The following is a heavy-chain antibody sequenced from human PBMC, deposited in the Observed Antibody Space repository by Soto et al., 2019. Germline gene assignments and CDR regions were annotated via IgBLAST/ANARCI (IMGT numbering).Heavy chain of an antibody. D-gene: IGHD1-26*01. J-gene: IGHJ4*02. Sequence: LRLSCAASGFTFSSYAMSWVRQAPGKGLEWVSAIRGSGGSTYNADSVQGRFTISRDNSKNTLYLQMNSLRAEDTAIYFCARPFIGGSTTLGYWGQGTLVTVSS. CDR3: ARPFIGGSTTLGY. V-gene: IGHV3-23*01. CDR1: GFTFSSYA. CDR2: IRGSGGST.